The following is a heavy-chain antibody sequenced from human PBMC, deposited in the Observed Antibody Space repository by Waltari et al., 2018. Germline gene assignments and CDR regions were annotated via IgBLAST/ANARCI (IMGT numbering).Heavy chain of an antibody. Sequence: QVQLQASGPGLVKPSETLSLHCTVSGGSISSNYWSWIRQPPGKGLEWIGYIYYSGSTNYNPSLKSRVTVSINTSKNQFSLKLTSVTAADTAVYYCASLGRYTWNYYAFDVWGQGTKVTVSS. CDR3: ASLGRYTWNYYAFDV. V-gene: IGHV4-59*01. CDR2: IYYSGST. CDR1: GGSISSNY. J-gene: IGHJ3*01. D-gene: IGHD1-7*01.